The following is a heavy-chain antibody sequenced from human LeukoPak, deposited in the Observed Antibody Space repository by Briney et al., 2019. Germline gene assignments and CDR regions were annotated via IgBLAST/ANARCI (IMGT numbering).Heavy chain of an antibody. V-gene: IGHV3-23*01. D-gene: IGHD6-19*01. Sequence: PGGSLRLSCAASGFTFSSYAVSWVRQAPGKGLEWVSAISGSGGSTYYADSVKGRFTISRDNSKNTLYLQMNSLRAEDTAVYYCAKAPTGYSSGWGGYYFDYWGQGTLVTVSS. CDR3: AKAPTGYSSGWGGYYFDY. J-gene: IGHJ4*02. CDR1: GFTFSSYA. CDR2: ISGSGGST.